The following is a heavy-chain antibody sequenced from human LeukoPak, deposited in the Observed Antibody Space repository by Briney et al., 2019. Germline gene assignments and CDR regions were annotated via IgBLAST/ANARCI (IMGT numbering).Heavy chain of an antibody. Sequence: PSETLSLTCTVSGGSISSYYWSWIRQRPGKGLEWIGYIYYSGSTNYNPSLKSRVTISVDTSKNQFSLKLSSVTAADTAVYYCARQIPYGGNAYYFDYWGQGTLVTVSS. D-gene: IGHD4-23*01. J-gene: IGHJ4*02. V-gene: IGHV4-59*08. CDR1: GGSISSYY. CDR2: IYYSGST. CDR3: ARQIPYGGNAYYFDY.